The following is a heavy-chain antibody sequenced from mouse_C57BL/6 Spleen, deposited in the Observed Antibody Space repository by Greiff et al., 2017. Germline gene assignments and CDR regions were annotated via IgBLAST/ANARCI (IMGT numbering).Heavy chain of an antibody. J-gene: IGHJ4*01. CDR2: IYPGSGNT. CDR3: ARGRAMDGYLDYAMDY. CDR1: GYTFTDHY. Sequence: VKLQESGAELVRPGASVKLSCKASGYTFTDHYINWVKQRPGQGLEWIARIYPGSGNTYYNEKFKGKATLTAEKSSSTAYMRLSSLPSEDSAVYFCARGRAMDGYLDYAMDYWGQGTSVTVSS. V-gene: IGHV1-76*01. D-gene: IGHD2-3*01.